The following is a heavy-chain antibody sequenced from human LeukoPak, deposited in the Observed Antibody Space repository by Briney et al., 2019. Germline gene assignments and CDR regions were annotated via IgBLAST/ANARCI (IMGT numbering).Heavy chain of an antibody. CDR1: GFTFDDYA. Sequence: PGGSLRLSCVGSGFTFDDYAMHWVRQAPGKGLEWVSGISWNSGRRGYADSVKGRFTISRDNAKTSLYLQMNSLRAEDMALYYCAKGGGFGGVIVTHFDYWGQGTLVTVSS. D-gene: IGHD3-16*02. CDR3: AKGGGFGGVIVTHFDY. CDR2: ISWNSGRR. J-gene: IGHJ4*02. V-gene: IGHV3-9*03.